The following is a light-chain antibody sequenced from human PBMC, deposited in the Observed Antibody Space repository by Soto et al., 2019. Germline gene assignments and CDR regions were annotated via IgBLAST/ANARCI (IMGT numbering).Light chain of an antibody. CDR2: YDT. CDR1: NIGGKS. CDR3: QVWDSGSDHVV. Sequence: SYELTQPPSVSVAPGKTATITCGGNNIGGKSVHWYQQRPGQAPVLVMYYDTERPSGIPERLTGSNSGTTATLTITRVEVGDEADYYCQVWDSGSDHVVFGGGTKLTVL. J-gene: IGLJ2*01. V-gene: IGLV3-21*04.